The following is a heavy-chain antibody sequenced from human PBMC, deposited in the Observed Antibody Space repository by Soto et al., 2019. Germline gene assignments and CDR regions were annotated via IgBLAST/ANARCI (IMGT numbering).Heavy chain of an antibody. V-gene: IGHV1-3*01. J-gene: IGHJ5*02. D-gene: IGHD3-9*01. Sequence: GASVKVSCKASGYTFTSYAMHWVRQAPGQRLEWMGWINAGNGNTKYSQKFQGRVTMTRNTSISTAYMELSSLRSEDTAVYYCARVGTYYDILTGYYRGVWFDPWGQGTLVTVSS. CDR1: GYTFTSYA. CDR2: INAGNGNT. CDR3: ARVGTYYDILTGYYRGVWFDP.